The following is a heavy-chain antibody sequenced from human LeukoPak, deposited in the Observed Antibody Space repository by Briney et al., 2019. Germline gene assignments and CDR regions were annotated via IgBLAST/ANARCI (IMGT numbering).Heavy chain of an antibody. D-gene: IGHD3-22*01. CDR3: ARLSGYSSGHYYSDY. Sequence: SETLSLTCSVSGGSIRSNDYYWAWIRQPPGKGLEWIGYIYYRGSTNYNPSLKSRVTISVDTSKNQFSLKLSSVTAADTAVYYCARLSGYSSGHYYSDYWGQGTLVTVSS. V-gene: IGHV4-61*05. CDR1: GGSIRSNDYY. CDR2: IYYRGST. J-gene: IGHJ4*02.